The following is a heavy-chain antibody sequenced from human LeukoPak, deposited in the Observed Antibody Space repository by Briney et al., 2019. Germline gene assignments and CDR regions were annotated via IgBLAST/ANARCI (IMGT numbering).Heavy chain of an antibody. V-gene: IGHV3-23*01. D-gene: IGHD3-10*01. CDR3: ARRPTTMVRGVIGWFDP. J-gene: IGHJ5*02. Sequence: GGSLRLSCAASGFTFSSYAMSWVRQAPGKGLEWVSAISGSGGSTYYADSVKGRFTISRDNSKNTLYLQMNSLRAEDTAVYYCARRPTTMVRGVIGWFDPWGQGTLVTVSS. CDR2: ISGSGGST. CDR1: GFTFSSYA.